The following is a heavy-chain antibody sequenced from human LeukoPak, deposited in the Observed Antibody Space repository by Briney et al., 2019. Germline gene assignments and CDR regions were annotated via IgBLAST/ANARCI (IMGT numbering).Heavy chain of an antibody. Sequence: ASVKVSCKASGYTFTGYYMHWVRQAPGQGLEWMGWINPNSGGTNYAQKFQGRVTMTRDTSISTAYMGLSRLRSDDTAVYYCAREVTYCSSTSCYWFDPWGQGTLVTVSS. J-gene: IGHJ5*02. CDR3: AREVTYCSSTSCYWFDP. V-gene: IGHV1-2*02. CDR1: GYTFTGYY. D-gene: IGHD2-2*01. CDR2: INPNSGGT.